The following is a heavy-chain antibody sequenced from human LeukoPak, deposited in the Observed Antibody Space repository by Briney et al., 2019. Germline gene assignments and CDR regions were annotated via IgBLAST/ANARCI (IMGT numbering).Heavy chain of an antibody. J-gene: IGHJ4*02. D-gene: IGHD5-18*01. Sequence: SETLSLTCTVFSYYITTGHYWGWIRQPPGKGLEWIANIHHGGSTYYNPSLKSRVTISVDTSKNQFSLKLNSVTAADTAVYYCARDSDKTAMVFKSFDYWGQGTLVTVSS. CDR1: SYYITTGHY. CDR2: IHHGGST. CDR3: ARDSDKTAMVFKSFDY. V-gene: IGHV4-38-2*02.